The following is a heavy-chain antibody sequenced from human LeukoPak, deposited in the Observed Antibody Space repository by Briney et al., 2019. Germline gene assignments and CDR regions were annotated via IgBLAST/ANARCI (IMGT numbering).Heavy chain of an antibody. CDR2: ISGSGGST. V-gene: IGHV3-23*01. J-gene: IGHJ4*02. CDR1: GLTFSNYA. Sequence: PGGSLRLSCAASGLTFSNYAVTWVRQAPGKGLEWVSAISGSGGSTYYADSVKGRFTSSRDNSKNTLYLQMNSLRAEDTAVYYCAKVSDHYDSSGFYDYWGQGTLVTVSS. CDR3: AKVSDHYDSSGFYDY. D-gene: IGHD3-22*01.